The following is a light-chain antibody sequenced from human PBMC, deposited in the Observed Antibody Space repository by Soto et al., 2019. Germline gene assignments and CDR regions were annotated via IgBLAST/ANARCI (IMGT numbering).Light chain of an antibody. J-gene: IGKJ4*01. CDR3: QQRSNWPPT. Sequence: EIVLTQSPGTLSLSPGERATLSCRASQTLSTNSLAWYQQKPGQAPRLLIYDASNRATGIPARFSGSGSGTDFTLTISSLEPEDFAVYYCQQRSNWPPTFGGGTKVDIK. V-gene: IGKV3-11*01. CDR2: DAS. CDR1: QTLSTNS.